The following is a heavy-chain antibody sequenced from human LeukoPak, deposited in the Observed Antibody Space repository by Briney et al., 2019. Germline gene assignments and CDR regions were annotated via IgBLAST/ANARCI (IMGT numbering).Heavy chain of an antibody. CDR1: GFTFSSYS. Sequence: GRSLRLSCAASGFTFSSYSMNWVRQAPGKGLEWVSYISSSSSTIYYADSVKGRFTISRDNAKNSLYLQMNSLRAEDTAVYYCASESPEGNPAWFDPWGQGTLVTVSS. V-gene: IGHV3-48*04. CDR2: ISSSSSTI. D-gene: IGHD1-14*01. J-gene: IGHJ5*02. CDR3: ASESPEGNPAWFDP.